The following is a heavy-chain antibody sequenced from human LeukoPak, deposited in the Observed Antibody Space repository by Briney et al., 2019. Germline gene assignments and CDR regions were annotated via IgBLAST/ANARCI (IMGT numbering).Heavy chain of an antibody. CDR3: AKYYGSGSQAWFDP. CDR1: GFTFSTYG. J-gene: IGHJ5*02. V-gene: IGHV3-30*02. CDR2: IRSDGSNK. Sequence: PGGSLRLSCAASGFTFSTYGMHWVRQAPGKGLEWVAFIRSDGSNKNYADSVKGRFTISRDNSKNTLYLQMNSLRAEDTAVYYCAKYYGSGSQAWFDPWGQGTLVTVSS. D-gene: IGHD3-10*01.